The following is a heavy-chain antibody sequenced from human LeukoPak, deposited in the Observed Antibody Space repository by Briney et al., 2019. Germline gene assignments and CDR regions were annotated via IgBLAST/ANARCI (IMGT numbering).Heavy chain of an antibody. Sequence: SETLSLTCTVSGGSISSYYWSWIRQPPGKGLEWIGYIYYSGSTNYNPSLKSRVTISVGTSKNQFSLKLSSVTAADTAVYYCARGYCTNGVCYIGPFDYWGQGTLVTVSS. V-gene: IGHV4-59*01. D-gene: IGHD2-8*01. CDR2: IYYSGST. CDR1: GGSISSYY. CDR3: ARGYCTNGVCYIGPFDY. J-gene: IGHJ4*02.